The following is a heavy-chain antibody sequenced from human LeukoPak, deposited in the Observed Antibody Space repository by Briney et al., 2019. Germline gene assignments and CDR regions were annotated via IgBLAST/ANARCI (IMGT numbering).Heavy chain of an antibody. CDR3: ARPRGYSYGYVDY. J-gene: IGHJ4*02. Sequence: PGGSLRISCAASGFTFSSYSMNWVRQAPGKGLEWVSSISSSSSYIYYADSVKGRFTISRDNAKNSLYLQMNSLRAEDTAVYYCARPRGYSYGYVDYWGQGTLVTVSS. V-gene: IGHV3-21*01. CDR2: ISSSSSYI. CDR1: GFTFSSYS. D-gene: IGHD5-18*01.